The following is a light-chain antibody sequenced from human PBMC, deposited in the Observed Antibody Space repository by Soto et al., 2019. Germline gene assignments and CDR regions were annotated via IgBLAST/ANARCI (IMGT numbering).Light chain of an antibody. V-gene: IGKV3-20*01. CDR3: LHYGISPQT. J-gene: IGKJ1*01. CDR1: QSVSSNY. Sequence: EIVLTQSPGTLSLSPGERATLSCRASQSVSSNYLAWYQQKPGQTPRLLIYGASSRATGIPDRFSGSGSGTDFTLTISRLEPEDFAVYFCLHYGISPQTFGQGSKVEVK. CDR2: GAS.